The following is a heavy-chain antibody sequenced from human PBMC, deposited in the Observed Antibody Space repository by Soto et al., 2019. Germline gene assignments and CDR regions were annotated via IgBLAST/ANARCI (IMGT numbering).Heavy chain of an antibody. Sequence: SETLSLTCTVSGGSISSYYWSWIRQPPGKGLEWIGYIYYSGSTNYNPSLKSRVTISVDTSKNQFSLKLSSVTAADTAVYYCARRDCSSTSCHDDYWGQGTLVTVSS. CDR1: GGSISSYY. CDR3: ARRDCSSTSCHDDY. J-gene: IGHJ4*02. CDR2: IYYSGST. V-gene: IGHV4-59*08. D-gene: IGHD2-2*01.